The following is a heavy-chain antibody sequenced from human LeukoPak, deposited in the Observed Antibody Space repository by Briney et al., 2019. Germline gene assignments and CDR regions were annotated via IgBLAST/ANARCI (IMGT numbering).Heavy chain of an antibody. Sequence: GASVKVSCKASGYTFTSYYMHWVRQAPGQGLEWMGIINPSGGSTNYAQKFQGRVTMTRDTSISTAYMELTRLRSDDTAVYYCARDRDYYDSSGYYPLDYWGQGSLVTVSS. V-gene: IGHV1-2*02. CDR3: ARDRDYYDSSGYYPLDY. CDR1: GYTFTSYY. J-gene: IGHJ4*02. D-gene: IGHD3-22*01. CDR2: INPSGGST.